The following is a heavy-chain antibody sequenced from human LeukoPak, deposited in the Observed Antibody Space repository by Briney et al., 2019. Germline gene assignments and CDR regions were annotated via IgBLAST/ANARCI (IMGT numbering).Heavy chain of an antibody. V-gene: IGHV1-2*04. CDR2: INPNSGGT. Sequence: ASVKVSCKASGYTFTGYYMHWVRQAPGQGLEWMGWINPNSGGTNYAHKFQGWVTMTRDTSISTAYMELSRLRSDDTAVYYCARGRPVGSGSYYKYWGQGTLVTVSS. CDR1: GYTFTGYY. CDR3: ARGRPVGSGSYYKY. J-gene: IGHJ4*02. D-gene: IGHD3-10*01.